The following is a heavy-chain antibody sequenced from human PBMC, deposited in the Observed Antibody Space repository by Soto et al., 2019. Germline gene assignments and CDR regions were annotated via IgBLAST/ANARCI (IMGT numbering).Heavy chain of an antibody. D-gene: IGHD2-15*01. Sequence: PSETLSLTCTVSGGSISSGGYYWSWIRQHPGKGLEWIGYIYYSGSTYYNPSLKSRVTISVDTSKNQFSLKLSSVTAADTAVYYCARAIVVVVAAINWFDPWGQGTLVTVSS. CDR3: ARAIVVVVAAINWFDP. V-gene: IGHV4-31*03. J-gene: IGHJ5*02. CDR1: GGSISSGGYY. CDR2: IYYSGST.